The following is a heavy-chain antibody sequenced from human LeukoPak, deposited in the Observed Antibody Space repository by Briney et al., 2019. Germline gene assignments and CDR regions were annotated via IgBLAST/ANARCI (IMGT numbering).Heavy chain of an antibody. CDR3: AKRLGPLKDYYYYYYMDV. CDR2: IRYDGSNK. V-gene: IGHV3-30*02. Sequence: GGSLRLSCAASGFTFSSFAMHWVRQAPGKGLEWVAFIRYDGSNKYYADSVKGRFAISRDNSKNTLYLQMNSLRAEDTAVYYCAKRLGPLKDYYYYYYMDVWGKGTTVTVSS. J-gene: IGHJ6*03. CDR1: GFTFSSFA.